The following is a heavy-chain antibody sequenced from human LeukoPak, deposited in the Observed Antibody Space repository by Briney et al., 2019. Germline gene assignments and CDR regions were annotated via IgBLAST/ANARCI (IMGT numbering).Heavy chain of an antibody. V-gene: IGHV3-30*04. Sequence: GGSLRLSCAASGFTFSSYAMHWVRQAPGKGLEWVAVISYDGSNKYYADSVKGRFTNSRDNSKNTLYLQMNSLRAEDTAVYYCARGSSGWYSEGYFDYWGQGTLVTVSS. CDR1: GFTFSSYA. CDR2: ISYDGSNK. J-gene: IGHJ4*02. D-gene: IGHD6-19*01. CDR3: ARGSSGWYSEGYFDY.